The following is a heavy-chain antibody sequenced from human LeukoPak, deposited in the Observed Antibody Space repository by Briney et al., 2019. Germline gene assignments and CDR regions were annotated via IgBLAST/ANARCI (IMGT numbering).Heavy chain of an antibody. CDR1: GFTFSSYA. Sequence: GGSLRLSCAASGFTFSSYAMSWVRQAPGKGLEWVSSISSSSSYVYYADSVKGRFTISRDNAKNSLYLQMNSLRAEDTAVYYCAELMGSRGYWGQGTLVTVSS. V-gene: IGHV3-21*01. J-gene: IGHJ4*02. CDR3: AELMGSRGY. D-gene: IGHD1-7*01. CDR2: ISSSSSYV.